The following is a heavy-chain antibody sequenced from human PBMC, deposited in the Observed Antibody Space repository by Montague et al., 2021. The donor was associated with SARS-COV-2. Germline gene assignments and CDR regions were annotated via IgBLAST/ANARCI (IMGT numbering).Heavy chain of an antibody. V-gene: IGHV4-39*01. CDR2: IFYDGTS. D-gene: IGHD1-1*01. Sequence: SETLSLTCTVSGVSISSAHYCWGWVRQTPGKGLEWNGNIFYDGTSRSNPSLNSRVTISVDTSKSQLSLRLSPVTAADTAVYFCARHKAWNVAPYYFGYWGRGTVVTVSS. J-gene: IGHJ4*02. CDR3: ARHKAWNVAPYYFGY. CDR1: GVSISSAHYC.